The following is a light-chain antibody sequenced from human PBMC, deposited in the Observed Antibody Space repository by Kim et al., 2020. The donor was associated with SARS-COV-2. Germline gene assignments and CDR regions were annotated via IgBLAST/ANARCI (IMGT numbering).Light chain of an antibody. CDR2: YDS. CDR3: QVWDSSSGDVV. CDR1: NIGSKS. Sequence: SYELTQPPSVSMSPGKTARITCGGDNIGSKSVHWYQEKPGQAPVLVIYYDSKRPSGIPGRFSGSNSGNTATLTISGVEAGDEADYYCQVWDSSSGDVVF. V-gene: IGLV3-21*04. J-gene: IGLJ2*01.